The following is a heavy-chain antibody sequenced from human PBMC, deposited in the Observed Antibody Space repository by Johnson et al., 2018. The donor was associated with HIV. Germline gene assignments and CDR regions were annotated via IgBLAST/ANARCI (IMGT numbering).Heavy chain of an antibody. D-gene: IGHD2-15*01. CDR1: AFIFDDYG. CDR3: AREIRVCSGGTCYSDAFDI. CDR2: INWNGGST. J-gene: IGHJ3*02. Sequence: VESGGSLRLSCAASAFIFDDYGMSWVRQAPGKGLEWVSCINWNGGSTGYADSVKGRFTISRDNAKNSLYLQMNSLRAEDTALYYCAREIRVCSGGTCYSDAFDIWGQGTMVTVSS. V-gene: IGHV3-20*04.